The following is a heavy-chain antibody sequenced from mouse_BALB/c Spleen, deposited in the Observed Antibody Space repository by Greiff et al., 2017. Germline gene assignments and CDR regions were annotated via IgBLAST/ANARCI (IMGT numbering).Heavy chain of an antibody. Sequence: VQLKESGPELVKPGASVKIPCKASGYTFTDYNMDWVKQSHGKSLEWIGDINPNNGGTIYNQKFKGKATLTVDKSSSTAYMELRSLTSEDTAVYYCARWTGTGDYYAMDYWGQGTSVTVSS. V-gene: IGHV1-18*01. CDR1: GYTFTDYN. CDR2: INPNNGGT. J-gene: IGHJ4*01. D-gene: IGHD4-1*01. CDR3: ARWTGTGDYYAMDY.